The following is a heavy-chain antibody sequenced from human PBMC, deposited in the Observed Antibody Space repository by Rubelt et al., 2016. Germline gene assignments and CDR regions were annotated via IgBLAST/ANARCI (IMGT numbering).Heavy chain of an antibody. CDR3: ARAEDYYSSWFDP. J-gene: IGHJ5*02. CDR1: GGSISSRSYY. Sequence: QLQLQESGPGLVKPSETLSLTCTVSGGSISSRSYYWGWIRQPPGKGLEWIGSIYYSGSTYYNPSLKSRVIISVDMSKNQFSLKLGSVTAADTAAYYCARAEDYYSSWFDPGGQGTLVTVSS. CDR2: IYYSGST. V-gene: IGHV4-39*07. D-gene: IGHD3-22*01.